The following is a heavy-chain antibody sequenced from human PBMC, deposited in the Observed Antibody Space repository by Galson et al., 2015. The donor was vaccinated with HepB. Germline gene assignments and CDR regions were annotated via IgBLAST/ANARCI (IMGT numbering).Heavy chain of an antibody. D-gene: IGHD3-10*01. Sequence: SLRLSCAASGFTFSSYGMHWVRQAPGKGLEWVAVISYDGSNKYYADSVKGRFTISRDNSKNTLYLQMNSLRAEDTAVYYCAKDLVWSYYGSGRPNRFDPRGQGTLVTVSS. J-gene: IGHJ5*02. CDR2: ISYDGSNK. V-gene: IGHV3-30*18. CDR1: GFTFSSYG. CDR3: AKDLVWSYYGSGRPNRFDP.